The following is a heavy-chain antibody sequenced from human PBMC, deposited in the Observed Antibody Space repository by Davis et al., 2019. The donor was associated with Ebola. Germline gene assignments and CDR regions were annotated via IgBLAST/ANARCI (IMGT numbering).Heavy chain of an antibody. J-gene: IGHJ4*02. CDR3: ARGGSTYYYDSSGYYYGY. Sequence: PSETLSLTCAVYGGSFSGYYWSWIRQPPGKGLEWIGEINHSGSTNYNPSLKSRVTISVDTSKNQFSLKLSSVTAADTAVYYCARGGSTYYYDSSGYYYGYWGQGTLVTVSS. CDR1: GGSFSGYY. V-gene: IGHV4-34*01. D-gene: IGHD3-22*01. CDR2: INHSGST.